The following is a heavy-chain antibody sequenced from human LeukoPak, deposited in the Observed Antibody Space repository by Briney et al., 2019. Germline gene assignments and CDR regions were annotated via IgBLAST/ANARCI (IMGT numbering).Heavy chain of an antibody. D-gene: IGHD3-3*01. Sequence: ASVTVSCKASGYTFTSYDINWVRQAPGQGLEWMGWMNPNSGNTGYAQKFQGRVTITRNTSISTAYMELSSLRSEDTAVYYCARGKIFGVVMAYYYYMDVWGKGTTVTVSS. CDR1: GYTFTSYD. J-gene: IGHJ6*03. V-gene: IGHV1-8*03. CDR3: ARGKIFGVVMAYYYYMDV. CDR2: MNPNSGNT.